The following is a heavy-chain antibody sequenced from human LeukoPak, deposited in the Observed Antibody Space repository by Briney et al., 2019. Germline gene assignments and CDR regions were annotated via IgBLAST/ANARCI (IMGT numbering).Heavy chain of an antibody. J-gene: IGHJ4*02. CDR2: IYHSGNT. D-gene: IGHD6-19*01. CDR3: ASTRRAAVAGRFDS. V-gene: IGHV4-4*09. Sequence: KSSETLSPTCNVSGASMSSNYWSWIRQPPGKGLEWIGYIYHSGNTNYSPSLESRVTMSVDESKNQFSLRVHFVSAADTAVYYCASTRRAAVAGRFDSWGQGTLVTVSS. CDR1: GASMSSNY.